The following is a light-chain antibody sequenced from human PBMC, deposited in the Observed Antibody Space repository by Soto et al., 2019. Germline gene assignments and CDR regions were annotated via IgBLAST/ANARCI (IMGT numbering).Light chain of an antibody. V-gene: IGKV3-11*01. J-gene: IGKJ5*01. CDR3: QQRSNWLT. CDR1: QSVSSY. CDR2: DAS. Sequence: ESVLPMYPATLSLSPGERATLSCRASQSVSSYLAWYQQKPGQAPRLLIYDASNRATGIPARFSGSGSGTDFTLTISSLEPEDFAVYCCQQRSNWLTFGQGTRLDI.